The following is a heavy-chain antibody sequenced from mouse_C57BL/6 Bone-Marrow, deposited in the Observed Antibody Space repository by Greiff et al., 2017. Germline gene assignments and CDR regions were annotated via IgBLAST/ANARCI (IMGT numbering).Heavy chain of an antibody. CDR1: GYTFTSYW. D-gene: IGHD4-1*01. V-gene: IGHV1-59*01. CDR2: IDPSDSYT. Sequence: QVQLQQPGAELVRPGTSVKLSCKASGYTFTSYWMHWVKQRPGQGLEWIGVIDPSDSYTNYNQKFKGTATLTVDTSSSTAYLQLSSLTSEDSAVXYCARATWDGPFAYWGQGTLVTVSA. CDR3: ARATWDGPFAY. J-gene: IGHJ3*01.